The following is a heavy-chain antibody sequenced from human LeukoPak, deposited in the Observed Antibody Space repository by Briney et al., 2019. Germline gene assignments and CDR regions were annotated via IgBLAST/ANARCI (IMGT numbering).Heavy chain of an antibody. J-gene: IGHJ4*02. Sequence: AGGSLRLSCAASGFTFNSYVMSWVRQAPGKGLEWVALISYDGNNKYYADSVKGRFAISRDNARNSLHLQMNNVRPDDTAFYYCAKVKVERATGPFDYWGQGILVIVSS. V-gene: IGHV3-30*18. CDR1: GFTFNSYV. D-gene: IGHD3-22*01. CDR3: AKVKVERATGPFDY. CDR2: ISYDGNNK.